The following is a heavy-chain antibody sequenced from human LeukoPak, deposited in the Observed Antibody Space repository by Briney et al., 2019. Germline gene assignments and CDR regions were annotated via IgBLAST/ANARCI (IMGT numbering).Heavy chain of an antibody. Sequence: GGSLRLSWAASGFTLNNFVMNWVGLVQGKGLGCVSSITPNSGGVGYAASVKGRFTISRDNARNSLYLQMNSLKAEDTALYYCVKDAPNGSIDYWGQGTLVTVSS. CDR3: VKDAPNGSIDY. V-gene: IGHV3-9*01. J-gene: IGHJ4*02. D-gene: IGHD2/OR15-2a*01. CDR1: GFTLNNFV. CDR2: ITPNSGGV.